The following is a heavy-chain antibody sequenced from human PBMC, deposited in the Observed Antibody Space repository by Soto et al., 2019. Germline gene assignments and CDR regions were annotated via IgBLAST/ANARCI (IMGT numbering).Heavy chain of an antibody. CDR1: GFTFSSHA. D-gene: IGHD3-9*01. J-gene: IGHJ4*02. CDR3: AKDRQPDGIWTFDY. Sequence: GGSLRLSCAVSGFTFSSHAMGWLRQAPGTGPEWVAFVDGSGYNTSYADSVKGRFTISRDNSKNSLYLHMGSLRAEDTAVYYCAKDRQPDGIWTFDYWGQGTLVTVSS. V-gene: IGHV3-23*01. CDR2: VDGSGYNT.